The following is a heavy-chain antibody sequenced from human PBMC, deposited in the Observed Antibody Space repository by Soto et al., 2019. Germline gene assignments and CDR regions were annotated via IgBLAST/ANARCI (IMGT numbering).Heavy chain of an antibody. CDR3: AKEQLAMTVVVADYFDS. Sequence: QVQLVESGGGVVQPGTSLRLSCAASGFTFSTYGIHWVRQAPGKGLEWVALISYDGGRKYYGDSVKGRFIISRDNSHNAGSLQMNSLRADDTAVYFCAKEQLAMTVVVADYFDSWGQGTLVTVSS. V-gene: IGHV3-30*18. CDR1: GFTFSTYG. CDR2: ISYDGGRK. J-gene: IGHJ4*02. D-gene: IGHD3-22*01.